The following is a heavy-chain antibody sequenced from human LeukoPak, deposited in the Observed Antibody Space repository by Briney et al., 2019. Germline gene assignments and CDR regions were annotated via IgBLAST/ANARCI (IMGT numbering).Heavy chain of an antibody. D-gene: IGHD4-17*01. Sequence: SGGSLRLSCAASGFPLRTYVMTWVRQAAGKGLEWVSTISGSGGSTHYADSVKGRFTISRDNSKNTLYLEMNSLRVDDTATYFCMRSDYGGLVDPWGQGTLVTVSS. CDR2: ISGSGGST. J-gene: IGHJ5*02. CDR1: GFPLRTYV. CDR3: MRSDYGGLVDP. V-gene: IGHV3-23*01.